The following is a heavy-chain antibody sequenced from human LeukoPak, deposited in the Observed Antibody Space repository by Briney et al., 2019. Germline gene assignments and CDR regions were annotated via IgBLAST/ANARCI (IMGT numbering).Heavy chain of an antibody. J-gene: IGHJ4*02. CDR2: MSSSDDGR. V-gene: IGHV3-23*01. CDR1: GFCFSSYA. CDR3: AKAPVTSCRGAFCYPFDY. D-gene: IGHD2-15*01. Sequence: PGGSLRLSCATSGFCFSSYAMSWVRQAPGKGLEWVSAMSSSDDGRYNAASVRGRFTISRDTPRSTLYLQMNSLSAEDAAVYYCAKAPVTSCRGAFCYPFDYWGQGTLVTVSS.